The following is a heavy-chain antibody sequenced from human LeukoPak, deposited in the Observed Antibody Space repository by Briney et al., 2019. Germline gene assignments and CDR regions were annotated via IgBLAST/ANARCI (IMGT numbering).Heavy chain of an antibody. V-gene: IGHV3-23*01. CDR3: ARNLAAAGTDY. D-gene: IGHD6-13*01. CDR2: ISGSGVST. CDR1: GFTFSNYA. J-gene: IGHJ4*02. Sequence: GGSLRLSCAASGFTFSNYAMSWVRQAPGKGLERVSGISGSGVSTNYADSVKGRFTISRDNSKGTLYLQMNSLRAEDTAVYYCARNLAAAGTDYWGQGTLVTVSS.